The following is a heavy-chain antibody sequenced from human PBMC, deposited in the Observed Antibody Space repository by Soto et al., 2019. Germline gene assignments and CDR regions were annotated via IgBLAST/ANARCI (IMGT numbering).Heavy chain of an antibody. D-gene: IGHD5-12*01. CDR3: ARASRDGYNYGDYYYYYGMDV. Sequence: GGSLRLSCAASVFTFSSYAMHWVRQAPGKGLEWVAVISYDGSNKYYADSVKGRFTISRDNSKNTLYLQMNSLRAEDTAVYYCARASRDGYNYGDYYYYYGMDVWGQGNKVPVSS. CDR2: ISYDGSNK. V-gene: IGHV3-30-3*01. CDR1: VFTFSSYA. J-gene: IGHJ6*02.